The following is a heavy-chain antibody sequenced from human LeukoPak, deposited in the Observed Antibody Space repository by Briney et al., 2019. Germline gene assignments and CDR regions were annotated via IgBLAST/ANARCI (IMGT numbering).Heavy chain of an antibody. CDR2: INHSGST. CDR3: ARDIHDTSGYRYYFDY. J-gene: IGHJ4*01. CDR1: GGSFSGYY. Sequence: PSETLSLTCAVYGGSFSGYYWSWIRQPPGKGLEWIGEINHSGSTNYNPSLKSRVTISVDTSKNQFSLKLSSVTAADTAVYYCARDIHDTSGYRYYFDYWGHGTLVTVSS. V-gene: IGHV4-34*01. D-gene: IGHD3-22*01.